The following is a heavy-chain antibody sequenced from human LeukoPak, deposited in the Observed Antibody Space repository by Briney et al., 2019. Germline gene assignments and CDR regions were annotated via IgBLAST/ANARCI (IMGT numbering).Heavy chain of an antibody. CDR3: AKAGIGADGAGFLCEY. CDR1: GFTFSSYG. D-gene: IGHD1-1*01. V-gene: IGHV3-23*01. J-gene: IGHJ4*02. CDR2: ASYYVGKQ. Sequence: GGSLRLSCAASGFTFSSYGMSWVRQAPGRGLEWVSTASYYVGKQYHADSVRGRFTVSRDNSRNTVSLQMSSLRVEDTGIYYCAKAGIGADGAGFLCEYWGQGTLVTVS.